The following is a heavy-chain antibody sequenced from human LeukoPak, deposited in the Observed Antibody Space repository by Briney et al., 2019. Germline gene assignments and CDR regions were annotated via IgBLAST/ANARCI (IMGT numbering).Heavy chain of an antibody. V-gene: IGHV3-72*01. CDR3: ARGIDFWSGYYYMDV. Sequence: GGSMRLSCAASGFTFSDHYMDWVRQAPGKGLEWVGRTRNKANSYTTEYAASVKRRFPISRDDSKNSLYLQMNSLKTADTAVYYCARGIDFWSGYYYMDVWGKGTTVTVSS. D-gene: IGHD3-3*01. J-gene: IGHJ6*03. CDR2: TRNKANSYTT. CDR1: GFTFSDHY.